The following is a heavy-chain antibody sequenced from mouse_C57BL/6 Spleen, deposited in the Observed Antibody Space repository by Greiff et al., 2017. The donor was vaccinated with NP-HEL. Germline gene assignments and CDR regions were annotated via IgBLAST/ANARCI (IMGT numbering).Heavy chain of an antibody. D-gene: IGHD2-4*01. V-gene: IGHV1-26*01. J-gene: IGHJ2*01. CDR3: ARGDYEDY. CDR2: INPNNGGT. CDR1: GYTFTDYY. Sequence: EVQLQQSGPELVKPGASVKISCKASGYTFTDYYMNWVKQSHGKSLEWIGDINPNNGGTSYNQKFKGKATLTVDKSSSTAYMELRSLTSEDSAVYYCARGDYEDYWGQGTTLTVSS.